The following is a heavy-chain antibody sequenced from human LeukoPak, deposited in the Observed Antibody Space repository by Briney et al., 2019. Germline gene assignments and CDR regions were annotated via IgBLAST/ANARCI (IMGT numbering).Heavy chain of an antibody. CDR1: GFTLSSYS. J-gene: IGHJ4*02. Sequence: GGSLRLSCAASGFTLSSYSMNWVRQAPGKGLEWVSFISSSRSYIYHADSVKGRFTISRDNAKNSLYLQMNSLRAEDTAVYYCARFIAAPYYFDYWGRGTLVTVSS. CDR2: ISSSRSYI. CDR3: ARFIAAPYYFDY. V-gene: IGHV3-21*01. D-gene: IGHD6-13*01.